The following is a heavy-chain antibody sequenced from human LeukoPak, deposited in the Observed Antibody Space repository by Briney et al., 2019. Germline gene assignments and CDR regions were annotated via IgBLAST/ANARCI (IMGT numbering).Heavy chain of an antibody. Sequence: SETLSLTCTVSGGSVSNYYWSWIRQSPGKGLEWIGYTYYTETSYNPSLKSRVTISADTSKNQFSLKLYSVTAADTAVYYCATRKLGNDYWGQGTLVTVSS. CDR3: ATRKLGNDY. CDR1: GGSVSNYY. D-gene: IGHD7-27*01. CDR2: TYYTET. J-gene: IGHJ4*02. V-gene: IGHV4-59*02.